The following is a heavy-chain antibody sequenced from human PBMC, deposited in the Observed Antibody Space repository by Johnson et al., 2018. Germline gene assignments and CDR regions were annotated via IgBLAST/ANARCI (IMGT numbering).Heavy chain of an antibody. CDR3: AKAVGSGDDDMDV. J-gene: IGHJ6*03. CDR1: GGSITDDY. D-gene: IGHD5-12*01. Sequence: QVQLQESGPGLVKXSESLSLTCTVSGGSITDDYWIWIRQPPGKGLEWIGYISYSGNTKYNPSLDRRVTISVDTPKPQFSLRLSSVTAADTALYYWAKAVGSGDDDMDVWGKGTTVTVSS. V-gene: IGHV4-59*01. CDR2: ISYSGNT.